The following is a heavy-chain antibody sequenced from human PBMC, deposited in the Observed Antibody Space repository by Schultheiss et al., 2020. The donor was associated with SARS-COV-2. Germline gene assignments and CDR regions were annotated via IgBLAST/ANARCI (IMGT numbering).Heavy chain of an antibody. J-gene: IGHJ5*02. D-gene: IGHD3-22*01. CDR1: GYTFTSYG. CDR3: AREFISARSSGYYYVRWFDP. Sequence: GESLKISCKASGYTFTSYGISWVRQAPGQGLEWMGWINPNSGGTNYAQKFQGRVTMTRDTSISTAYMELSRLRSDDTAVYYCAREFISARSSGYYYVRWFDPWGQGTLVTVSS. V-gene: IGHV1-2*02. CDR2: INPNSGGT.